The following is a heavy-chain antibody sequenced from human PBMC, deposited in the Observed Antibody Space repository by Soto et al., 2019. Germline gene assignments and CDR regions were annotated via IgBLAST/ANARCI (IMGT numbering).Heavy chain of an antibody. CDR3: ARLSSSWSVPLDY. Sequence: PSETLSLTCAVSGGSISSGGYSWSWIRQPPGKGLEWIGYIYHSGSTYYNPSLKSRVTISVDRSKNQFSLKLSSVTAADTAVYYCARLSSSWSVPLDYWGQGTLVTVSS. CDR2: IYHSGST. D-gene: IGHD6-13*01. J-gene: IGHJ4*02. CDR1: GGSISSGGYS. V-gene: IGHV4-30-2*01.